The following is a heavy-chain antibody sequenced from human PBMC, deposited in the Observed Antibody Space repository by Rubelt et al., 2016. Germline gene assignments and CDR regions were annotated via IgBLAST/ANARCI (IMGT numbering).Heavy chain of an antibody. CDR3: AKDHSSSWYEKNFDY. D-gene: IGHD6-13*01. V-gene: IGHV3-23*04. Sequence: VQLVESGGGLVQPGGSLRLSCSASEFTFSSYAMSWVRQAPGKGLEWVSAISASGGSTYYADSVKGRFTISSDTSKNTLYLQMNSLRAEDTGVYYCAKDHSSSWYEKNFDYWGQGTLVTVSS. CDR2: ISASGGST. CDR1: EFTFSSYA. J-gene: IGHJ4*02.